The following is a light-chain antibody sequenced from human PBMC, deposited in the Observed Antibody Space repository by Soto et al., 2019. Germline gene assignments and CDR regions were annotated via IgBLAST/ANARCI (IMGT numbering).Light chain of an antibody. CDR1: QSISTW. CDR3: QQYDSYSRT. V-gene: IGKV1-5*03. Sequence: DIQMTQSPSTLPASVADRVTITCWASQSISTWLAWHQQKPGKAPKVLIYEASTLESGVPSRFRGRGSGTEFTLTISSLQPDDVATYYCQQYDSYSRTFGQGTQVDIK. J-gene: IGKJ1*01. CDR2: EAS.